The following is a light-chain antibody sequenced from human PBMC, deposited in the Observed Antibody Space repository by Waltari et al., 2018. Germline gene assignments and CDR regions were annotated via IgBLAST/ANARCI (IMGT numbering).Light chain of an antibody. CDR2: EAS. CDR3: QQYNHYYS. J-gene: IGKJ2*01. CDR1: QRIATN. V-gene: IGKV3-15*01. Sequence: IVLTQSPATLSVSPGEEVTLSCRASQRIATNVAWYQQKPGQGPRLLISEASTRVAGVPARFSGGGSGTEFTLTISSLQSEDVAVYYCQQYNHYYSFGQGTRLEIK.